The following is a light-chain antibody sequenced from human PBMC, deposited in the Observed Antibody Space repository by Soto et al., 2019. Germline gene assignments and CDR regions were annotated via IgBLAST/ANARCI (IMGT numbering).Light chain of an antibody. CDR3: QSYDSSLSGYV. V-gene: IGLV1-40*01. Sequence: QPVLTQPPSVSGAPGQRVTISCTGSSSNIGAGYDVHWYQQLPGTAPKLLIYGNSNRPSGVPDRFSVSKSGTLASLAITGLQAEDEADYYGQSYDSSLSGYVFGTGTKLTVL. CDR2: GNS. J-gene: IGLJ1*01. CDR1: SSNIGAGYD.